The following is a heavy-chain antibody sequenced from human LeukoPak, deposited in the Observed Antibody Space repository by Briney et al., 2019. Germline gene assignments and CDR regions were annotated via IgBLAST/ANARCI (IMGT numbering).Heavy chain of an antibody. J-gene: IGHJ4*02. CDR1: GFTFDDYG. Sequence: GGSLTLSCAASGFTFDDYGMSWVRQAPGKGLEWVSGINWNGGSTGYADSVKGRFTLSRDNAKNSLYLQMNSLRAEDTALYYSARDVEGAAILGIYFDYWGQGTLVTVSS. CDR3: ARDVEGAAILGIYFDY. V-gene: IGHV3-20*04. D-gene: IGHD6-25*01. CDR2: INWNGGST.